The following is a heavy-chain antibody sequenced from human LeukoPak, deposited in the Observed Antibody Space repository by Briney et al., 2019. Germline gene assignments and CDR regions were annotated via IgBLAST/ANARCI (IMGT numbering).Heavy chain of an antibody. D-gene: IGHD6-13*01. CDR1: GFTVSSNY. CDR2: IYSGGST. J-gene: IGHJ4*02. CDR3: ARGLSVLAIAAAGFHDVTFDY. V-gene: IGHV3-53*01. Sequence: GGSLRLSCAASGFTVSSNYMSWVRQAPGKGVEWGSVIYSGGSTYYADSVKGGFTISRDNSKNPLYLQMNSLRAEDTAVYYCARGLSVLAIAAAGFHDVTFDYWGQGTLVTVSS.